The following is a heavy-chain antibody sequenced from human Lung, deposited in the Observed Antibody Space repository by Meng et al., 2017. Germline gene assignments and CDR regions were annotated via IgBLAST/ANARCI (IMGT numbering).Heavy chain of an antibody. CDR1: DFTFSSDS. CDR3: ARERGTSDY. J-gene: IGHJ4*02. CDR2: ISSSSSYI. Sequence: EGELVGSGGGLGKLGGSLGLSCSASDFTFSSDSMNWDRQAPGKGMEWVSSISSSSSYIYYADSVKGRFTISRDNAKHSLYLQMNSLRAEDTAVYYCARERGTSDYWGQGTLVTVSS. V-gene: IGHV3-21*01. D-gene: IGHD1-7*01.